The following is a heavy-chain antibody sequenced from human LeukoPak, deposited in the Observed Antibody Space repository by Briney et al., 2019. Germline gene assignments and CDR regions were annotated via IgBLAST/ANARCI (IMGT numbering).Heavy chain of an antibody. D-gene: IGHD3-10*01. V-gene: IGHV4-34*01. J-gene: IGHJ4*02. CDR2: INHSGST. Sequence: SETLSLTCAVYGGSFSGYYWSWIRQPPGKGLEWIGEINHSGSTNYNPSLKSRVTISVDTSKNQFSLKLSSVTAADTAVCYCARDMVRGVFKYWGQGTLVTVSS. CDR3: ARDMVRGVFKY. CDR1: GGSFSGYY.